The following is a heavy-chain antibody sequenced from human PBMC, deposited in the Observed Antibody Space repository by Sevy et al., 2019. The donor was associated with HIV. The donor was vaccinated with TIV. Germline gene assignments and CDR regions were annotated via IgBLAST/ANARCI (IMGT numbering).Heavy chain of an antibody. CDR3: ARGPPDGSYDYFDS. Sequence: GGSLRLSCAASGFTFSSYNMNWVRQAPGKGLEWVSSISGLSNYMYYADSMKGRFTISRDNAKNTLNLQMNSLRGDDTAVYFCARGPPDGSYDYFDSWGQGILVTVSS. D-gene: IGHD3-10*01. V-gene: IGHV3-21*06. CDR2: ISGLSNYM. J-gene: IGHJ4*02. CDR1: GFTFSSYN.